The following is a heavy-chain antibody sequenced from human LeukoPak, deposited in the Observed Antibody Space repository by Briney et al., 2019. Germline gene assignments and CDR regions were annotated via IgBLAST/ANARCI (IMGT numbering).Heavy chain of an antibody. J-gene: IGHJ4*02. Sequence: GGSLRLSCAASGFTFSSYAMSWVRPAAGEGLEWVSAISGSGGSTYYADSVKGRFTISRDNSKNTLYLRMNRLRAEDTAVYYCAKDPSQCPSSSWKNWGQGTLVTVSS. CDR3: AKDPSQCPSSSWKN. D-gene: IGHD6-13*01. CDR2: ISGSGGST. V-gene: IGHV3-23*01. CDR1: GFTFSSYA.